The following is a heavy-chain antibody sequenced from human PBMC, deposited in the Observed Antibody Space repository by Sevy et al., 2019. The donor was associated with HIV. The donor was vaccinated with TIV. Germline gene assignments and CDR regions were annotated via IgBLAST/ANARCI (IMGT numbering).Heavy chain of an antibody. CDR2: IYHSASI. J-gene: IGHJ4*02. V-gene: IGHV4-30-4*01. CDR1: GGAITSGDYY. Sequence: SETLSLTCTVSGGAITSGDYYWNWIRQPPGKGLEWIGYIYHSASIFYNPSLQSRAIIPQDTSKNQFSLKLSSVTAADTAVYFCARERGYTYLFMDIWGQGTPVTVSS. D-gene: IGHD5-18*01. CDR3: ARERGYTYLFMDI.